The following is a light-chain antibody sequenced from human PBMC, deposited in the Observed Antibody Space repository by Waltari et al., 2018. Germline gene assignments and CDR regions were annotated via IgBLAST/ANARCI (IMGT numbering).Light chain of an antibody. V-gene: IGLV1-44*01. CDR1: TPSIGSTV. Sequence: QSLLTQPPSASGTPGQRVTISCSASTPSIGSTVAHWYQQLPRTAPQLLIFNNDQRPSGVPDRFSGSKSGTSASLAISGLQSEDEADYYCAAWDDSLNGWVFGGGTKVTVL. J-gene: IGLJ3*02. CDR3: AAWDDSLNGWV. CDR2: NND.